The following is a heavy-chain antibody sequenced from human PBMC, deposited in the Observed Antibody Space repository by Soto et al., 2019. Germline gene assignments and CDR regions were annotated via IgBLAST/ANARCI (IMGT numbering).Heavy chain of an antibody. CDR2: IYSGGST. V-gene: IGHV3-66*01. CDR1: GFTVSSNY. CDR3: AREEGSSGWSNWFDP. D-gene: IGHD6-19*01. J-gene: IGHJ5*02. Sequence: GGSLRLSCAASGFTVSSNYMSWVRQAPGKGLEWVSVIYSGGSTYYADSVKGRFTISRDNSKNTLYLQMNSLRAEDTAVYYCAREEGSSGWSNWFDPWGQGTLVTVSS.